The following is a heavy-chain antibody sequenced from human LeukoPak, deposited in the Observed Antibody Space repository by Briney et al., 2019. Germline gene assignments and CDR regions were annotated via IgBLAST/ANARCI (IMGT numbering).Heavy chain of an antibody. CDR1: GFTFNTYG. V-gene: IGHV3-23*01. J-gene: IGHJ4*02. Sequence: GGSLRLSCAASGFTFNTYGMTWVRQAPGKGLEWVSAITSSGGSTYYGDSVKGRFTISRDNSKNTLYLQMNSLRAEDTAVYYCAKDPLTHIVGATGYFDYWGQGTLVTVSS. CDR2: ITSSGGST. CDR3: AKDPLTHIVGATGYFDY. D-gene: IGHD1-26*01.